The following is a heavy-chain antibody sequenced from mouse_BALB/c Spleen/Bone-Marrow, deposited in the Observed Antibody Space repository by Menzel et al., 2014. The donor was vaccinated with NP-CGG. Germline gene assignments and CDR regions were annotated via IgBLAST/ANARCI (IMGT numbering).Heavy chain of an antibody. D-gene: IGHD2-1*01. CDR3: ARHLYGNYGAMDY. V-gene: IGHV5-12*02. CDR1: GFTFSDYY. Sequence: EVKVEESGGGLVQPGGSLKLSCATPGFTFSDYYMYWVRQTPEKRLEWVAYISSGGGSTYYPDTVKGRFTISRDNAKNTLYLQMSRLKSEDTAMYYCARHLYGNYGAMDYWGQGTSVTVSS. J-gene: IGHJ4*01. CDR2: ISSGGGST.